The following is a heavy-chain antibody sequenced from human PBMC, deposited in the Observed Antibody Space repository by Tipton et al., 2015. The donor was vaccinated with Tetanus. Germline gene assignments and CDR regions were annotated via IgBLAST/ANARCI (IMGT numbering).Heavy chain of an antibody. V-gene: IGHV4-30-2*01. CDR1: GGLLSTGGYS. D-gene: IGHD3-10*01. CDR3: ARVKGTYNHYGLDV. CDR2: IYDSGST. J-gene: IGHJ6*02. Sequence: TLSLTCAVSGGLLSTGGYSWGWIRQPPGKGLEWIGYIYDSGSTYYNPSLKSRVTISEDRSKNQISLRLRSVTAADTAVYYCARVKGTYNHYGLDVWGQGTTVTVAS.